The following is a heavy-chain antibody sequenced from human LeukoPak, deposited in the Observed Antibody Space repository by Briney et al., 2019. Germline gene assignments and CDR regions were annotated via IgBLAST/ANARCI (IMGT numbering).Heavy chain of an antibody. CDR1: GGSISSYY. D-gene: IGHD3-10*01. CDR3: ARAGRYYYGSGSYNPSGYYYGMDV. V-gene: IGHV4-59*01. J-gene: IGHJ6*02. CDR2: IYYSGST. Sequence: SETLSLTCTVSGGSISSYYWSWIRQPPGKGLEWIGYIYYSGSTNYNPSLKSRVTISVDTSKNQFSLKPSSVTAADTAVYYCARAGRYYYGSGSYNPSGYYYGMDVWGQGTTVTVSS.